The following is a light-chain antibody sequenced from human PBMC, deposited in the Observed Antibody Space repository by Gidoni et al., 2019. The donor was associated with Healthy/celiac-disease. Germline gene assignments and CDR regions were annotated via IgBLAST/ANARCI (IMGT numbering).Light chain of an antibody. CDR2: AAS. CDR3: KKYNSAPPRFT. V-gene: IGKV1-27*01. Sequence: DIQMTQSPSSLSASVGDRVTITCRASQGISTYLAWYQQKPGKVPKLLIYAASPLQSGVPSRFSGSGSGTDFTLTISSLEPEDVATYYCKKYNSAPPRFTFGPGTKWISN. CDR1: QGISTY. J-gene: IGKJ3*01.